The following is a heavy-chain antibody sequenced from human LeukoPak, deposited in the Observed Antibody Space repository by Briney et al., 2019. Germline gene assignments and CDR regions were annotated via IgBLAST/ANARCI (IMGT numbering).Heavy chain of an antibody. CDR2: INHSGIT. CDR1: SYSISSGYY. Sequence: SETLSLTCTVSSYSISSGYYWGWIRRPPGKGLEWIASINHSGITYCKPSLKSRVTISVDKSKNQYSLKVTAVTAADTAVYYCGRDRPTGYYDYWGQGTLVTVSS. J-gene: IGHJ4*02. V-gene: IGHV4-38-2*02. D-gene: IGHD3-9*01. CDR3: GRDRPTGYYDY.